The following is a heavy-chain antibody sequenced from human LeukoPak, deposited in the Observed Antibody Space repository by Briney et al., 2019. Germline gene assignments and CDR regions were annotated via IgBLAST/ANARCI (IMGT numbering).Heavy chain of an antibody. CDR1: GGSIRTSGNY. D-gene: IGHD3-22*01. V-gene: IGHV4-31*03. CDR3: ASLITMMNYFGY. J-gene: IGHJ4*02. CDR2: IYYSGST. Sequence: PSQTLSLTCTVSGGSIRTSGNYWSWIRHHPGKGLEWIGYIYYSGSTYYNPSLKSRVTISVDTSKNQFSLKLSSVTAADTAVYYCASLITMMNYFGYWGQGTLVTVSS.